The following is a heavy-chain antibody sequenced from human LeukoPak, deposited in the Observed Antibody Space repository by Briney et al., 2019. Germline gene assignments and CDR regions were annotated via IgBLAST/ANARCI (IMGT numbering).Heavy chain of an antibody. CDR1: GGSFSGYY. J-gene: IGHJ2*01. Sequence: PSETLSLTCAVYGGSFSGYYWSWIRQPPGKGLEWIGEINHSGSTNYNPSLKSRVTISVDTSKNQFSLKLSSVTAADTAVYYCARGLGSSSSRRGHWYFDLWGRGTLVTVSS. V-gene: IGHV4-34*01. CDR2: INHSGST. D-gene: IGHD6-6*01. CDR3: ARGLGSSSSRRGHWYFDL.